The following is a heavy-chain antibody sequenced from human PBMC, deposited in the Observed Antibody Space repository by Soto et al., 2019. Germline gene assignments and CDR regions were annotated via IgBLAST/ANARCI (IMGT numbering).Heavy chain of an antibody. Sequence: GGSLRLSCAASGFTFDDYAMHWVRQAPGKGLEWVSGISWNSGSIGYADSVKGRFTISRDNAKNSLYLQMNSLRAEDTALYYCATEVVPAADDAFDIWGQGTMVTVSS. CDR3: ATEVVPAADDAFDI. D-gene: IGHD2-2*01. J-gene: IGHJ3*02. V-gene: IGHV3-9*01. CDR2: ISWNSGSI. CDR1: GFTFDDYA.